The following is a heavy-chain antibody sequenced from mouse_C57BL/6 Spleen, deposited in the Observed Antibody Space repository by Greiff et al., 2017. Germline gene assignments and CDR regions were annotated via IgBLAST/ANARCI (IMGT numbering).Heavy chain of an antibody. V-gene: IGHV1-59*01. CDR3: ARYWITTVVPYFDV. J-gene: IGHJ1*03. CDR2: IDPSDSYT. CDR1: GYTFTSYW. Sequence: QVQLQQPGAELVRPGTSVKLSCKASGYTFTSYWMHWVKQRPGQGLEWIGVIDPSDSYTNYNQKFKGKATLTVDTSSSTAYMQLSSLTSEDSAVYYCARYWITTVVPYFDVWGTGTTVTVSS. D-gene: IGHD1-1*01.